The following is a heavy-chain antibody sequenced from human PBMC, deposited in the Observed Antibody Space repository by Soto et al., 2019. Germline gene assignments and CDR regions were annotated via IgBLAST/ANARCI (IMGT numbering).Heavy chain of an antibody. CDR2: IYHGGTT. V-gene: IGHV4-4*02. D-gene: IGHD2-2*01. J-gene: IGHJ4*02. CDR3: ARSLCTSPTSCSVGGIFDY. Sequence: QVQLQESGPGVVKPSGTLSLTCSVSSYPIRSSHWWGWVRQPPGKGLEWIGEIYHGGTTNYNPSLKSRVTISVDKSMNQFSLNLNSVTAADTAVYYCARSLCTSPTSCSVGGIFDYWGQGTLATVSS. CDR1: SYPIRSSHW.